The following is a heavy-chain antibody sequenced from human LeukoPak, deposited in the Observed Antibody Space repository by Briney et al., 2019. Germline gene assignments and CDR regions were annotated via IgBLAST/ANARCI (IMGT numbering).Heavy chain of an antibody. CDR1: GFSFSNYW. CDR3: AKDDRYSSWN. Sequence: GGSLRLSCAASGFSFSNYWMSWVRQAPGKGLEWVANIKQDGSEKYYVDSVKGRFTISKDNAKSSLYLQMNSLRAEDTAVYYCAKDDRYSSWNWGQGTLVTVSS. CDR2: IKQDGSEK. V-gene: IGHV3-7*05. J-gene: IGHJ4*02. D-gene: IGHD5-18*01.